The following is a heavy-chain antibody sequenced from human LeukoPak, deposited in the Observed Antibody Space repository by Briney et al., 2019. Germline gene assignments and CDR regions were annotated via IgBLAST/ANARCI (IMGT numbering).Heavy chain of an antibody. J-gene: IGHJ6*02. CDR3: ARDAAIVVVNYYGMDV. CDR2: ISSSSSYI. D-gene: IGHD3-22*01. Sequence: GGSLRLSCAASGFTFSSYSMNWVRQAPGKGLEWVSSISSSSSYIYYADSVKGRFTISRDNAKNSLHLQMNSLRAEDTAVYYCARDAAIVVVNYYGMDVWGQGTTVTVSS. CDR1: GFTFSSYS. V-gene: IGHV3-21*01.